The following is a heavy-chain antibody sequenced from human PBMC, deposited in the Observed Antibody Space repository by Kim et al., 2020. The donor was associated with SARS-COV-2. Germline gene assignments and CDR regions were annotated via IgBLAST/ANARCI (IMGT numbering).Heavy chain of an antibody. J-gene: IGHJ5*02. Sequence: NPPLKSRVTKSVDTSKNQFYLKLSSVTAADTAVYYCARTDRYCSGGSCYPWGQGTLVTVSS. V-gene: IGHV4-39*07. CDR3: ARTDRYCSGGSCYP. D-gene: IGHD2-15*01.